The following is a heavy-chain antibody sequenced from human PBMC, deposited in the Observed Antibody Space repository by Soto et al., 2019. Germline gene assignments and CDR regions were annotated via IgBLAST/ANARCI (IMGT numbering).Heavy chain of an antibody. J-gene: IGHJ5*02. Sequence: SETLSLTCTVSGVSITSIDYCWGWIRLSPGKGLEWIASMLYNVRNNYNPSLKSRVTLTVDTSRNQFSLKLGSVTAADTAVYYCARSGLYCSGGSCYSTNWFDPWGQGTLVTVSS. CDR1: GVSITSIDYC. V-gene: IGHV4-39*01. CDR3: ARSGLYCSGGSCYSTNWFDP. D-gene: IGHD2-15*01. CDR2: MLYNVRN.